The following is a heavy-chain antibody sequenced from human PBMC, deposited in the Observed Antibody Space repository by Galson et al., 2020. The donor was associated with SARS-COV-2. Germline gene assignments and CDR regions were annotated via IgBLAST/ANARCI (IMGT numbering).Heavy chain of an antibody. CDR3: ARHGRNTIFGVVIIPAAFDI. Sequence: SETLSLTCTVSGGSISSYYLSWIRQPPGKGLEWIGYIYYSGSTNYNPSLKSRVTISVDTSKNQFSLKLSSVTAADTAVYYCARHGRNTIFGVVIIPAAFDIWGQGTMVTVSS. CDR2: IYYSGST. CDR1: GGSISSYY. J-gene: IGHJ3*02. D-gene: IGHD3-3*01. V-gene: IGHV4-59*08.